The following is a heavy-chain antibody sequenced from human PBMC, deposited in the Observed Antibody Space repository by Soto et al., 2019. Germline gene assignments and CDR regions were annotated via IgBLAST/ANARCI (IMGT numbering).Heavy chain of an antibody. Sequence: EVHVWESGGDFIQPGGCLRLCCAASGFSFRTFAMTWVRQAPGKGLECVSTIISTGMSTDYADSVKGRFTISRANSKNKLYLQMNSLRAEDSAVYYCAKGNYGDYGRFDPWRQGPLVTVSS. J-gene: IGHJ5*02. CDR1: GFSFRTFA. CDR3: AKGNYGDYGRFDP. D-gene: IGHD4-17*01. CDR2: IISTGMST. V-gene: IGHV3-23*01.